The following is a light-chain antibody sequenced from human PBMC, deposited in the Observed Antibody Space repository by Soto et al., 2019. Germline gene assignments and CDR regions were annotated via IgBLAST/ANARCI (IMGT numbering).Light chain of an antibody. Sequence: EIVLTQSPATLPFSAWERATFSCSASQSVSSYLAWYQQKPGQAPRLLIYDASNRATGIPARFSGSGSGTDFTLTISSLEPEDFAVYYCQQRSNWPPWTFGQGTKVDIK. J-gene: IGKJ1*01. V-gene: IGKV3-11*01. CDR1: QSVSSY. CDR3: QQRSNWPPWT. CDR2: DAS.